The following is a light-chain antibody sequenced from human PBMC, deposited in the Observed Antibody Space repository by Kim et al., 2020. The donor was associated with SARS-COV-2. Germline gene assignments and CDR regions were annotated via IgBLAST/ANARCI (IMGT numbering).Light chain of an antibody. J-gene: IGLJ3*02. CDR3: QSYDGSIWV. Sequence: GKTVTIACTRSSGGIGSNYVQWFQQRPASAPITVIFENVLRPSGIPDRFSGSIDRSSNSASLTISGLKTEDEAEYFCQSYDGSIWVFGGGTNLTVL. CDR1: SGGIGSNY. CDR2: ENV. V-gene: IGLV6-57*03.